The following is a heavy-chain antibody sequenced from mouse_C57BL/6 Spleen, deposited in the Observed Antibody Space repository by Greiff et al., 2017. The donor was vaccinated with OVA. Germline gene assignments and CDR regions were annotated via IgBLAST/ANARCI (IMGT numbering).Heavy chain of an antibody. CDR2: INPSTGGT. D-gene: IGHD1-1*01. J-gene: IGHJ2*01. CDR3: ARSGITTVVATEYYFDY. CDR1: GYSFTGYY. V-gene: IGHV1-42*01. Sequence: EVQLQQSGPELVKPGASVKISCKASGYSFTGYYMNWVKQSPEKSLEWIGEINPSTGGTTYNQKFKAKATLTVDKSSSTASMQLKSLTSEDSAVYYCARSGITTVVATEYYFDYWGQGTTLTVSS.